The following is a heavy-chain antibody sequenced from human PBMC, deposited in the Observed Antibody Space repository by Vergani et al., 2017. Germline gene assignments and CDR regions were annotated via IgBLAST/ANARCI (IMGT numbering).Heavy chain of an antibody. D-gene: IGHD3-22*01. V-gene: IGHV3-9*01. CDR1: GFTFDDYA. Sequence: DVQLVESGGGLVQPGRSLRLSCAASGFTFDDYAMHWVRQAAGKGLEWVSGISWNSGSIGYADSVKGRFTISRDNAKNSLYLQMNSLRAEDTALYYCAKGYYDSSGYPPDYWGQGTLVTVSS. CDR3: AKGYYDSSGYPPDY. J-gene: IGHJ4*02. CDR2: ISWNSGSI.